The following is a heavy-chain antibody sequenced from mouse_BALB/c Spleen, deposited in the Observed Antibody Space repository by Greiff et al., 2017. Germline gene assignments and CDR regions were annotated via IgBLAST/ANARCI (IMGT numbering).Heavy chain of an antibody. CDR2: IWAGGST. V-gene: IGHV2-9*02. CDR1: GFSLTSYG. D-gene: IGHD1-1*01. J-gene: IGHJ4*01. CDR3: ARVTVYYAMDY. Sequence: VMLVESGPGLVAPSQSLSITCTVSGFSLTSYGVHWVRQPPGKGLEWLGVIWAGGSTNYNSALMSRLSISKDNSKSQVFLKMNSLQTDDTAMYYCARVTVYYAMDYWGQGTSVTVSS.